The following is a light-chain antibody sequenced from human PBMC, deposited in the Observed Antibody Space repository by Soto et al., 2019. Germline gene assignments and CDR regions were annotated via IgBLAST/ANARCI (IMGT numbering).Light chain of an antibody. Sequence: QSVLTQPASVSGSPGQSITISCTGTSSDVGSYNLVSWYQQHPGNAPKLMIYEVSKRPSGVSNRFSGSKSDNTASLTISGLQAEDEADYYCCSYAGSSTYVFGTGTKVTVL. V-gene: IGLV2-23*02. CDR1: SSDVGSYNL. J-gene: IGLJ1*01. CDR2: EVS. CDR3: CSYAGSSTYV.